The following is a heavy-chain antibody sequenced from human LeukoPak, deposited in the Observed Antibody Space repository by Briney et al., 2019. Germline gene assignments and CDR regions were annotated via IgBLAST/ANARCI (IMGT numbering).Heavy chain of an antibody. CDR1: GFTFSDYY. J-gene: IGHJ3*01. V-gene: IGHV3-11*04. Sequence: GGSLRLSCAASGFTFSDYYMSWIRQAPGKGLEWVSYISTSGSTKYYADSVKGRFTISRDNAKNSLYLQMNTVRAEGTAVYYCAVVGNAFDVWGQGTMVTVSS. CDR2: ISTSGSTK. CDR3: AVVGNAFDV. D-gene: IGHD1-26*01.